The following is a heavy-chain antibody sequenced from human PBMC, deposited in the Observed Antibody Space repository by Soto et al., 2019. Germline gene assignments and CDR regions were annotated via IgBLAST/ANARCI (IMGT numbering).Heavy chain of an antibody. V-gene: IGHV3-7*01. D-gene: IGHD4-17*01. J-gene: IGHJ4*02. Sequence: PGGSLRLSCAASGFTFSSYWMSWVRQAPGKGLEWVANIKQDGSEKYYVDSVKGRFTISRDNAKNSLYLQMNSLRAEDTAVYYCARDLSNDYGDPNFEYWGQGTLVTVSS. CDR2: IKQDGSEK. CDR3: ARDLSNDYGDPNFEY. CDR1: GFTFSSYW.